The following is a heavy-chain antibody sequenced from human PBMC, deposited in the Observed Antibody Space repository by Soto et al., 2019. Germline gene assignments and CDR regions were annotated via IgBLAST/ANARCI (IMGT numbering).Heavy chain of an antibody. D-gene: IGHD1-7*01. J-gene: IGHJ3*02. CDR2: ISSGGGGT. CDR3: ARSITGTTRRGTFDI. CDR1: GFTFSSYA. Sequence: EVQLLESGGDLVQPGGSLRLSCAASGFTFSSYAINCVRRAPGKGLEWVSAISSGGGGTYYADSVKGRFIISRDNSKDTLYLQMNSLRAEDSALYYCARSITGTTRRGTFDIWGQGTMVTVSS. V-gene: IGHV3-23*01.